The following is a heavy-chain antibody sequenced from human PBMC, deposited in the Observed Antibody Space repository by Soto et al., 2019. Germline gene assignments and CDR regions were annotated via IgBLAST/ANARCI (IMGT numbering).Heavy chain of an antibody. D-gene: IGHD4-17*01. J-gene: IGHJ4*02. CDR2: VSAHTGDS. CDR3: ARPSTSYGDYGWSLAY. Sequence: QVQLVQSGAEVKKPGASVKVSCKASGYPFGGYAIGWVRQAPGQGLEWMGWVSAHTGDSGYAQRFQGRATLPTETSTSTAYMELRGLRSDDTAVYYCARPSTSYGDYGWSLAYWGQGTLVTVSS. CDR1: GYPFGGYA. V-gene: IGHV1-18*01.